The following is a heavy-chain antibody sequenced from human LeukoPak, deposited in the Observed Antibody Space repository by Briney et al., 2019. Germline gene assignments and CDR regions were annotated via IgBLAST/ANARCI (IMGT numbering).Heavy chain of an antibody. D-gene: IGHD3-22*01. CDR1: GAYLSDYP. J-gene: IGHJ4*02. CDR2: LYISWIT. V-gene: IGHV4-4*07. CDR3: ARQNYDSNAYYFGL. Sequence: SETLSLTCSVSGAYLSDYPWSWIRQPAGRGLEWIGLLYISWITCYNPSLDSLVTMSVDKSKNQFSLKLSSVTAADTDVYYFARQNYDSNAYYFGLWGQGSLVTVSS.